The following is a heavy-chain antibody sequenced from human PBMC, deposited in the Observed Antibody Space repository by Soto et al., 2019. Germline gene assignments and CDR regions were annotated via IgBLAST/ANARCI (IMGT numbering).Heavy chain of an antibody. J-gene: IGHJ4*02. Sequence: EVQLVESGGGLVKPGGSLRLSCAASGFTFSSYSMNWVRQAPGKGLEWVSSISSSSSYIYYADSVKGRFTISRDNAKNSLYLQMNSLRAEDTAVYYCARATVTTFGYFDYWGQGTLVTVSS. V-gene: IGHV3-21*01. CDR2: ISSSSSYI. D-gene: IGHD4-17*01. CDR3: ARATVTTFGYFDY. CDR1: GFTFSSYS.